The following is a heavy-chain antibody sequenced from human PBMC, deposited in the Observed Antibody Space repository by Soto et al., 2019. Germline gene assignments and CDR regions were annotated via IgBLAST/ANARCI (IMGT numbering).Heavy chain of an antibody. J-gene: IGHJ3*02. Sequence: EASVKGSCKASGYTFTSYGISWVRQAPGQGLEWMGWISAYNGNTNYAQKLQGRVTMTTDTSTSTAYMELRGLRSDDTAVYYCASQSSYYASSVGPNAFDIWGQGTMVTVSS. CDR3: ASQSSYYASSVGPNAFDI. CDR1: GYTFTSYG. D-gene: IGHD3-22*01. V-gene: IGHV1-18*01. CDR2: ISAYNGNT.